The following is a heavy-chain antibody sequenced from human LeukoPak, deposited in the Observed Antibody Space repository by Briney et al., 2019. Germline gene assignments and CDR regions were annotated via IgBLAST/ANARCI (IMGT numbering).Heavy chain of an antibody. CDR2: INPNSGGT. Sequence: GASVKVSCKASGYTFTGYYMHWVRQAPGQGLEWMGWINPNSGGTNYAQKFQGRVTMTRDTSISTAYMELSRLRSDDTAVYYCARGGWSTMIVVVTTGLDYWGQGTLVTVSS. CDR3: ARGGWSTMIVVVTTGLDY. D-gene: IGHD3-22*01. V-gene: IGHV1-2*02. CDR1: GYTFTGYY. J-gene: IGHJ4*02.